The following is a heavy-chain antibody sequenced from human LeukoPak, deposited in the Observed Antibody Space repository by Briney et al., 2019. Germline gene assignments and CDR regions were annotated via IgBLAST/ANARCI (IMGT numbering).Heavy chain of an antibody. J-gene: IGHJ4*02. CDR3: VRQPYSSGTYYFDY. Sequence: AESLSLTCIVSGGSLGGDCWSSIRQHPGEGLEWIGYSFYTGRSKMWPSLKSRVNMSVHKSKNQSSLNLSSVTAADTAVYCCVRQPYSSGTYYFDYWGQGTLVTVPS. CDR2: SFYTGRS. D-gene: IGHD6-19*01. V-gene: IGHV4-59*08. CDR1: GGSLGGDC.